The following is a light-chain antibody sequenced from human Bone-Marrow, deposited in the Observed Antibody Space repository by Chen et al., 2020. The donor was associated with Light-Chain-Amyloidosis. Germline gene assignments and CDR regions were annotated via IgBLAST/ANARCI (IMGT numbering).Light chain of an antibody. CDR2: RDT. CDR3: QSADSSGTYEVI. CDR1: DLPTKY. Sequence: SYALTQPPSVSVSPGQTARITCSGDDLPTKYAYWYQQKPGQAPVLVIHRDTERPSGISDRFSGSSSGTTATLTISGVQAEDEADYNCQSADSSGTYEVIFGGGTKLTVL. V-gene: IGLV3-25*03. J-gene: IGLJ2*01.